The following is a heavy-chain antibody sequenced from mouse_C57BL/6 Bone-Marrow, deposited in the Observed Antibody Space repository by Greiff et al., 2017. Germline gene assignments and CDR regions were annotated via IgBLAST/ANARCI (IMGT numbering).Heavy chain of an antibody. Sequence: QVQLQQPGAELVRPGTSVKLSCKASGYTFTSYWMHWVKQRPGQGLEWIGVIDPSDSYTNYNQKFKGKATLTVDTSSSTAYMQLSSLTSEDSAVYYSARGQLRYYFDYWGQGTTLTVSS. V-gene: IGHV1-59*01. CDR2: IDPSDSYT. CDR1: GYTFTSYW. D-gene: IGHD3-2*02. J-gene: IGHJ2*01. CDR3: ARGQLRYYFDY.